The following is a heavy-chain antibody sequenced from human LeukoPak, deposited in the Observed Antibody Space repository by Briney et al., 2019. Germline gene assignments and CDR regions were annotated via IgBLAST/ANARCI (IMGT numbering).Heavy chain of an antibody. CDR1: GYTFTSYA. CDR2: INAGNGNT. D-gene: IGHD5-18*01. Sequence: ASVKVSCKASGYTFTSYAMHWVRQAPGQRLEWMGWINAGNGNTKYSQKFQGRVTITRDTSAGTAYMELSSLRSEDTAVYYCARVGQYSYGSLGFDPWGQGTLVTVSS. V-gene: IGHV1-3*01. J-gene: IGHJ5*02. CDR3: ARVGQYSYGSLGFDP.